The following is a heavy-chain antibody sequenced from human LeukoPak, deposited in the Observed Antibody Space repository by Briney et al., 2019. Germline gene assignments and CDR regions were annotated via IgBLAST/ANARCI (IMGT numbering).Heavy chain of an antibody. J-gene: IGHJ4*02. CDR1: GGSISSSSYY. V-gene: IGHV4-39*01. CDR3: ARQKAGIGVVTQYYFDY. CDR2: IYYSGST. D-gene: IGHD3-3*01. Sequence: SEPLSLTCTVSGGSISSSSYYWGWIRQPPGKGLEWIGSIYYSGSTYYNPSLKSRVTISVDTSKNQFSLKLSSVTAADTAVYYCARQKAGIGVVTQYYFDYWGQGTLVTVSS.